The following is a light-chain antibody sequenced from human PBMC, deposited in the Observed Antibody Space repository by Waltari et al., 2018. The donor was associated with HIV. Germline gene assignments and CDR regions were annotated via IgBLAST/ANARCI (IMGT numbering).Light chain of an antibody. CDR2: EVT. V-gene: IGLV2-8*01. CDR1: SSDVGGYDY. J-gene: IGLJ2*01. CDR3: SSYAGSNNLI. Sequence: QSALTQPPPASGSPGQSVTISCTGTSSDVGGYDYVSWYQQHPGKAPKLMLYEVTKRPSGVPDRFSGSKSGSTASLTVSELEAEDEADYYCSSYAGSNNLIFGGGTKLTVL.